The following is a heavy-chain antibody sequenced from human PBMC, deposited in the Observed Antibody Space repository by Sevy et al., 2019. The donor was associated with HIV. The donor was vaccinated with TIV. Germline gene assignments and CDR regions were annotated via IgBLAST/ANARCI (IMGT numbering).Heavy chain of an antibody. J-gene: IGHJ4*02. D-gene: IGHD3-10*01. CDR3: ARDLPRGGAIDY. V-gene: IGHV1-69*13. Sequence: ASVKVSCKASGGTFSSYAISWVRQAPGQGLEWMGGFIPIFGTANYAQKFQGRVTITADESTSTAYMELSSLRSEATAAYYCARDLPRGGAIDYWGQGTLVTVSS. CDR2: FIPIFGTA. CDR1: GGTFSSYA.